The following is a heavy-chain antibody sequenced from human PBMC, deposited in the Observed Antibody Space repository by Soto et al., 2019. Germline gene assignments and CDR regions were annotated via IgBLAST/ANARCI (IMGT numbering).Heavy chain of an antibody. V-gene: IGHV4-39*01. CDR2: IYYSGST. D-gene: IGHD3-10*01. Sequence: PSETLSLTCTVSGGSISSSSYYWGWIRQPPGKGLEWIGSIYYSGSTYYNPSLKSRVTISVDTSKNQFSLKLSSVTAADTAVYYCARLGIALVRGQSPYYYYYGMDVWGQGTTVTVSS. CDR1: GGSISSSSYY. J-gene: IGHJ6*02. CDR3: ARLGIALVRGQSPYYYYYGMDV.